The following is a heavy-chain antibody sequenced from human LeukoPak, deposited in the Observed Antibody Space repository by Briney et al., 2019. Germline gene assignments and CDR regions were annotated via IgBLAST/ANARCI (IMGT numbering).Heavy chain of an antibody. CDR2: IYSSGST. D-gene: IGHD6-13*01. J-gene: IGHJ4*02. Sequence: GGSLRLSCAASGLTVSSNYMSWVRQAPGQGLDWLSLIYSSGSTYYADSVKGRFTISRDNAKNSLYLQMNSLRAEDTALYYCARGTLKAAATDFDYWGQGTLVTVSS. CDR1: GLTVSSNY. V-gene: IGHV3-53*01. CDR3: ARGTLKAAATDFDY.